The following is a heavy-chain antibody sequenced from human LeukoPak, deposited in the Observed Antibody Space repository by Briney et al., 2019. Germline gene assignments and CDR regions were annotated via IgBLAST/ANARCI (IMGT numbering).Heavy chain of an antibody. Sequence: GGSLRLSCATSGFNFDRYTIHWVRQALGRGLEWVSLAGWAGGTTFYSDSVRGRFTISRDSGRKSVYLQMNSLTTDDTAFYFCAKELDTMFFDYWGQGALVTVSS. CDR2: AGWAGGTT. V-gene: IGHV3-43*01. CDR1: GFNFDRYT. D-gene: IGHD3-10*02. J-gene: IGHJ4*02. CDR3: AKELDTMFFDY.